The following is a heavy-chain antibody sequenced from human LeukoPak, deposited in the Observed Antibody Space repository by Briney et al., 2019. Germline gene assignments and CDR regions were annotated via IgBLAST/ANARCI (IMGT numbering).Heavy chain of an antibody. D-gene: IGHD6-19*01. V-gene: IGHV3-23*01. CDR1: GFTFSTFA. J-gene: IGHJ4*02. CDR3: AKDSSSAWSCFDS. Sequence: GGSLRLSGAASGFTFSTFAMYWVCQAPGKGLVWGSSIVGSGGSTYYADSVKGRFTISRDNAKNTLHLQMNSLRAEDTALYYCAKDSSSAWSCFDSWGRGTLVTVSS. CDR2: IVGSGGST.